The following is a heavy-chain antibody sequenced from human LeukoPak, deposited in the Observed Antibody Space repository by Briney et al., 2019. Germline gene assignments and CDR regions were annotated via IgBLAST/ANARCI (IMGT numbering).Heavy chain of an antibody. CDR3: ARDHSGFHLDY. CDR1: GYSFDSFH. CDR2: IAVYNGIP. J-gene: IGHJ4*02. Sequence: ASVKVSCKASGYSFDSFHIARVRQAPGHGLEWMGWIAVYNGIPKYVENLRGRITMTADTYTRTAYLELRGLTSDDTAVYYCARDHSGFHLDYWGQGTLVTVSS. V-gene: IGHV1-18*01. D-gene: IGHD3-10*01.